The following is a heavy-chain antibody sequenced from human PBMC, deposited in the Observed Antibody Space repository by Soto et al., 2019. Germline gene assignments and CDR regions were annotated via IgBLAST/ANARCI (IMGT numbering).Heavy chain of an antibody. CDR3: AKVGSSWYSHFDY. V-gene: IGHV3-23*01. Sequence: EVQLLESGGGLVQPGGSLRLSCAASGVTFSSYAMNWVRQTPGKGLEWVSINSGGGGSAYYADSVKGRFSISRDNSKNTLYLQMNSRRAEDTAVYYCAKVGSSWYSHFDYWGQGTLVTVSS. CDR2: NSGGGGSA. CDR1: GVTFSSYA. J-gene: IGHJ4*02. D-gene: IGHD6-13*01.